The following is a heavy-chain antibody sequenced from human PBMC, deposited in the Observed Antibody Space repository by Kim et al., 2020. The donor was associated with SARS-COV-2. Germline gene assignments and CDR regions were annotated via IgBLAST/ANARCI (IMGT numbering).Heavy chain of an antibody. D-gene: IGHD5-18*01. CDR3: AREPDTAMADY. V-gene: IGHV4-59*01. Sequence: THYTPSITSRGTIAVDTSKSQFSRKLSSVTAAKTAVYYCAREPDTAMADYWGQGTLVTVSS. CDR2: T. J-gene: IGHJ4*02.